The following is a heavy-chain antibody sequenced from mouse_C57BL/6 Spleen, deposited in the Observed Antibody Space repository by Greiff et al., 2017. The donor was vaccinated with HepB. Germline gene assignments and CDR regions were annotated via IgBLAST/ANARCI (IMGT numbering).Heavy chain of an antibody. CDR3: ARLNCDDYFDY. Sequence: VQLKQSGGGLVQPGGSLKLSCAASGFTFSDYGMAWVRQAPRKGPEWVAFISNLAYSIYYADTVTGRFTISRENAKNTLYLEMSSLRSEDTAMYYCARLNCDDYFDYWGQGTTLTVSS. CDR1: GFTFSDYG. J-gene: IGHJ2*01. CDR2: ISNLAYSI. V-gene: IGHV5-15*01. D-gene: IGHD4-1*02.